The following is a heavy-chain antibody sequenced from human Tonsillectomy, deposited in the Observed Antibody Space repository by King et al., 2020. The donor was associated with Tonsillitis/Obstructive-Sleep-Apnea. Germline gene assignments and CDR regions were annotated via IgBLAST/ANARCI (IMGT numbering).Heavy chain of an antibody. CDR1: GFTVSSNY. D-gene: IGHD3-3*01. Sequence: VQLVESGGGLIQPGGSLRLSCAASGFTVSSNYMSWVRQAPGKGLEWVSVIYSGGSTSYYADSVKGRFTISRDNSKNTLYLQMNSLRAEDTAVYYCARTLITIFGVVVPSWYFDLWGRGTLVTVSS. CDR3: ARTLITIFGVVVPSWYFDL. CDR2: IYSGGSTS. J-gene: IGHJ2*01. V-gene: IGHV3-53*01.